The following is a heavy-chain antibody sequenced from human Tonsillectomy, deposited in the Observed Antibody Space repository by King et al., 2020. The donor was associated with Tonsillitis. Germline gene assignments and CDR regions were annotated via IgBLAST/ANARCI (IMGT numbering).Heavy chain of an antibody. J-gene: IGHJ6*03. D-gene: IGHD5-24*01. CDR2: IIPMYGPL. V-gene: IGHV1-69*01. Sequence: VQLVQSGAEVKRPGSSVKVSCKSSGGTFSSHGFSWVRQAPGQGLEWMGGIIPMYGPLTYAQNFRGRVTITADDSTSTAYMELSSLRPEDTAVYYCSLLEDYYMDVWGTGTTVTVSS. CDR1: GGTFSSHG. CDR3: SLLEDYYMDV.